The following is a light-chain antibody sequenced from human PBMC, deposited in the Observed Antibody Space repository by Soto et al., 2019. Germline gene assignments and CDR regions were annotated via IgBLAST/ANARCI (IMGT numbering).Light chain of an antibody. CDR1: QSIGNY. J-gene: IGKJ1*01. CDR2: GAS. V-gene: IGKV3-20*01. CDR3: HHYGTAWT. Sequence: VLTQAPATLCLSPEKGATLSCRASQSIGNYLAWYQQKPGQAPRLLISGASTRATGIPDRFSGSGSGTDFTLSISRLEPEDFAVYYCHHYGTAWTFGQGTKVDIK.